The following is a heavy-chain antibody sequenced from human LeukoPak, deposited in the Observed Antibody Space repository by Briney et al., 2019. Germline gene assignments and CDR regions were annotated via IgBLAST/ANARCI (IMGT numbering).Heavy chain of an antibody. V-gene: IGHV1-2*02. CDR1: GYNFNSYY. J-gene: IGHJ4*02. Sequence: ASVKVSCKTSGYNFNSYYMHWVRQAPGQGLEWMGWINPNSGGTNYAQKFQGRVTMTRDTSISTAYMELSRLRSDDTAVYYCARGRGWELHFDYWGQGTLVTVSS. D-gene: IGHD1-26*01. CDR3: ARGRGWELHFDY. CDR2: INPNSGGT.